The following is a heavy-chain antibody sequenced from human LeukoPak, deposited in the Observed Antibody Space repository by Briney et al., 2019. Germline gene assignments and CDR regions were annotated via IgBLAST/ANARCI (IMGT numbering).Heavy chain of an antibody. CDR1: GGSISSGSYY. D-gene: IGHD3-10*01. J-gene: IGHJ4*02. Sequence: SETLSLTCTVSGGSISSGSYYWSWIRQPAGKGLEWIGRIYTSGSTNYNPSLKSRVTISADTSKNQFSLKLSSVTAADTAVYYCASSVKGVQYWGQGTLVTVSS. CDR3: ASSVKGVQY. CDR2: IYTSGST. V-gene: IGHV4-61*02.